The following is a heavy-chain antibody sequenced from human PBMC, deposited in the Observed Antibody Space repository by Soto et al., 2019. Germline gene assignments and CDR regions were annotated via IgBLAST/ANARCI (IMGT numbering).Heavy chain of an antibody. V-gene: IGHV3-49*04. D-gene: IGHD3-3*01. CDR2: IRSKAYGGTT. CDR1: GFTFGYYA. CDR3: TRAHRPPAYYDFWSGYYAECWFDP. J-gene: IGHJ5*02. Sequence: GGSLRLSCTASGFTFGYYAMSWVRQSPGKGLEWVGFIRSKAYGGTTEYAASVKGRFTISRDDSKSIAYLQMNSLKTEDTAVYYCTRAHRPPAYYDFWSGYYAECWFDPWGQGTLVTVSS.